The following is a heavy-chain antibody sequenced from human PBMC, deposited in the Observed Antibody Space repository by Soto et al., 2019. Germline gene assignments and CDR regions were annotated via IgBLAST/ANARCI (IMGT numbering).Heavy chain of an antibody. Sequence: PGGSLRLSCAASGFTFSTYWMHWVRQAPGKGLVWVSRIISDGSSTSYADSVKGRFTISRDNAKNTLYLQMNSLRAEDTAVYYCAIAVAGTVFDYWGQGTLVTVSS. V-gene: IGHV3-74*01. D-gene: IGHD6-19*01. CDR2: IISDGSST. J-gene: IGHJ4*02. CDR1: GFTFSTYW. CDR3: AIAVAGTVFDY.